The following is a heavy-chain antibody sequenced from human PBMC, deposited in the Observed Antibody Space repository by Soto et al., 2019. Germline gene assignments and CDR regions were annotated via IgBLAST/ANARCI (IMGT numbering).Heavy chain of an antibody. CDR3: ARLRSGSVVDY. D-gene: IGHD3-10*01. V-gene: IGHV4-59*08. CDR1: CYPIRSYY. CDR2: IYYSGST. J-gene: IGHJ4*02. Sequence: SGTLSLTCPFVCYPIRSYYWSWIRQPPGKGLEWIGYIYYSGSTNYNPSLKSRVTISVDTSKNQFSLKLSSVTAADTAVYYCARLRSGSVVDYWGQGTLVTVS.